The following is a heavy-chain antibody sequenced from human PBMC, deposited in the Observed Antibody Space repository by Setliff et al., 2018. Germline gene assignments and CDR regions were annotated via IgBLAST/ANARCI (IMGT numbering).Heavy chain of an antibody. D-gene: IGHD6-19*01. CDR3: AHARYSSGWYSFYYYYYMDV. CDR1: GFSLSTSGVG. Sequence: VSGPTLVNPTQTLTLTCTFSGFSLSTSGVGVGWIRQPPGKALEWLALIYWNDDKRYSPSLKSRLTITKDTSKNQVVLTMTNMDPVDTATYYCAHARYSSGWYSFYYYYYMDVWGKGTTVTVSS. CDR2: IYWNDDK. V-gene: IGHV2-5*01. J-gene: IGHJ6*03.